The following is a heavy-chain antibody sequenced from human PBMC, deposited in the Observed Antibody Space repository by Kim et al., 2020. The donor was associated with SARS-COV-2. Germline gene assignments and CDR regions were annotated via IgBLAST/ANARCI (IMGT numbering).Heavy chain of an antibody. D-gene: IGHD2-15*01. J-gene: IGHJ6*01. CDR1: GYTFTSYG. CDR2: ISAYNGNT. V-gene: IGHV1-18*01. CDR3: AREVHPIRYCSGGSCYGDLYYYYYGMDV. Sequence: ASVKVSCKASGYTFTSYGISWVRQAPGQGLEWMGWISAYNGNTNYAQKLQGRVTMTTDTSTSTAYMELRSLRSDDTAVYYCAREVHPIRYCSGGSCYGDLYYYYYGMDVWGQGTTVTVSS.